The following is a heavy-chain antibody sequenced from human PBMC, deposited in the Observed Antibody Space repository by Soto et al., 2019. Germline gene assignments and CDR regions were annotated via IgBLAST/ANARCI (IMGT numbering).Heavy chain of an antibody. CDR3: ARDRSLSDCSGGSCYSVGGHWFDP. V-gene: IGHV1-46*01. D-gene: IGHD2-15*01. J-gene: IGHJ5*02. CDR1: GYTFTSYY. CDR2: INPSGGST. Sequence: ASVKVSCKASGYTFTSYYMHWVRQAPGQGLEWMGIINPSGGSTSYAQKFQGRVTMTRDTSTSTVYMELSSLRSEDTAVYYCARDRSLSDCSGGSCYSVGGHWFDPWGQGTLVTVSS.